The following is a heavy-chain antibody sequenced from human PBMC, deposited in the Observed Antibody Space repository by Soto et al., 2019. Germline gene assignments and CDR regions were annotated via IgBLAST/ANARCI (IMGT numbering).Heavy chain of an antibody. J-gene: IGHJ5*02. CDR3: ARDRDGSGSYYTYWFDP. Sequence: SVKVSCKASGGTFSSYAISWVRQAPGQGLEWMGGIIPIFGTANYAQKFQGRVTITADKSTSTAYMELSSLRSEDTAVYYCARDRDGSGSYYTYWFDPWGQGTLVTVSS. D-gene: IGHD3-10*01. V-gene: IGHV1-69*06. CDR1: GGTFSSYA. CDR2: IIPIFGTA.